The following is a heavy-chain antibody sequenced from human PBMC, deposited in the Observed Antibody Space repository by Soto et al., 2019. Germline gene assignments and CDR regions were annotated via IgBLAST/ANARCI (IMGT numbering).Heavy chain of an antibody. D-gene: IGHD4-17*01. J-gene: IGHJ6*03. V-gene: IGHV3-33*01. CDR2: IWYDGSNK. Sequence: QVQLVESGGGVVQPGRSLRLSCAASGFTFSSYGMHWVRQAPGKGLERVAVIWYDGSNKYYADSVKGRFTISRDNSKNTLYLQMNSLRAEDTAVYYCAREYGDFDYDYYYMDVWGKGTTVAVSS. CDR1: GFTFSSYG. CDR3: AREYGDFDYDYYYMDV.